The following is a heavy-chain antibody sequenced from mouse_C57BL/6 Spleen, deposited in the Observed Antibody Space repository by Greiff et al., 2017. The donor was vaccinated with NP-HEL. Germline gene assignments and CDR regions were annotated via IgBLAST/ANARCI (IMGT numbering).Heavy chain of an antibody. V-gene: IGHV5-17*01. D-gene: IGHD1-1*01. CDR1: GFTFSDYG. CDR3: ARFITTVEGFAY. Sequence: EVHLVESGGGLVKPGGSLKLSCAASGFTFSDYGMHWVRQAPEKGLEWVAYISSGSSTIYYADTVKGRFTISRDNAKNTLFLQMTSLRSEDTAMYYCARFITTVEGFAYWGQGTLVTVSA. J-gene: IGHJ3*01. CDR2: ISSGSSTI.